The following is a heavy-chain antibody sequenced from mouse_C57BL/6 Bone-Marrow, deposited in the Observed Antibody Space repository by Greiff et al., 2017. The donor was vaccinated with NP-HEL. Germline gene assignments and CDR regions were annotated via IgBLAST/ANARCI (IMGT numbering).Heavy chain of an antibody. CDR2: ISNGGGST. D-gene: IGHD2-1*01. CDR1: GFTFSDYY. V-gene: IGHV5-12*01. Sequence: EVMLVESGGGLVQPGGSLKLSCAASGFTFSDYYMYWVRQTPEKRLEWVAYISNGGGSTYYPDTVKGRFTISRDNAKNTLYLQMSRLKSEDTAMYYCASIYYGNWGFAYWGQGTLVTVSA. CDR3: ASIYYGNWGFAY. J-gene: IGHJ3*01.